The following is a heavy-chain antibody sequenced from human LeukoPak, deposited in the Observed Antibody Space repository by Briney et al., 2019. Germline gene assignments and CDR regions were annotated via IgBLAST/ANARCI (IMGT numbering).Heavy chain of an antibody. CDR2: NNPDSGAT. D-gene: IGHD3-9*01. J-gene: IGHJ3*01. CDR3: AGDQWVNGILTGYIV. Sequence: HWLRQAPGQGREWLGWNNPDSGATEDAQKFQGRVTMTRDTSISTAYMELSRLRSDDTAIYYCAGDQWVNGILTGYIVWGQGTMVTVSS. V-gene: IGHV1-2*02.